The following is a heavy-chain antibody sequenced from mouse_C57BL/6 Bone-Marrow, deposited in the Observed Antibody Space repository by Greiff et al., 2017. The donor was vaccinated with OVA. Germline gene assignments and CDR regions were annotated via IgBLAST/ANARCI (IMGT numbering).Heavy chain of an antibody. CDR1: GYTFTSYG. Sequence: VKLVESGAELARPGASVKLSCKASGYTFTSYGISWVKQRTGQGLEWIGDIYPRSGNTYYNEKFKGKATLTADKSSSTAYMELRSLTSEDSAVYFCAPYDGYSAWFAYWGQGTLVTVSA. CDR3: APYDGYSAWFAY. D-gene: IGHD2-3*01. V-gene: IGHV1-81*01. CDR2: IYPRSGNT. J-gene: IGHJ3*01.